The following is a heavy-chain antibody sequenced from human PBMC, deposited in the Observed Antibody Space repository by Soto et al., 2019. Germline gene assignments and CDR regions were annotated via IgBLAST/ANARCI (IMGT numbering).Heavy chain of an antibody. J-gene: IGHJ6*02. CDR2: IIPIFGTA. V-gene: IGHV1-69*13. D-gene: IGHD3-3*01. Sequence: ASVKVSCKASGGTFSSYAISWVRQAPGQGLEWMGGIIPIFGTANYAQKFQGRVTITADEPTSTAYMELSSLRSEDTAVYYCARDGRITIFGVVIGPERPYGMDVWGQGTTVTVSS. CDR1: GGTFSSYA. CDR3: ARDGRITIFGVVIGPERPYGMDV.